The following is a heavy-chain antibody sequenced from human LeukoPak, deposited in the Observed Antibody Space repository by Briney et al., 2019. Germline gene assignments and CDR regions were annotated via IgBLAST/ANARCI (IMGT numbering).Heavy chain of an antibody. J-gene: IGHJ4*02. CDR3: ARVTIFGVVATFDY. CDR1: GFTFSSYW. CDR2: INSDGRST. V-gene: IGHV3-74*01. Sequence: PGGSLRLPCAASGFTFSSYWMHWVRQAPGKGLVWVSRINSDGRSTSYADSVKGRFTISRDSAKNTLYLQMNSLRAEDTAVYYCARVTIFGVVATFDYWGQGTLVTVSS. D-gene: IGHD3-3*01.